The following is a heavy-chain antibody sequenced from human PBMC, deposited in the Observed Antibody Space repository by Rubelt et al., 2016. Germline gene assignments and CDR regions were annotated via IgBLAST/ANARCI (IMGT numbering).Heavy chain of an antibody. V-gene: IGHV3-30*18. Sequence: GGGVVQPGRSLRLSCAASGFTFSDYLMHWVRQAPGKGLEWVTVISYDGSNEYYADSVKGRFTISRDNSKNTLNLQMNSLRAEDMAVYYCAKDLGASNYFDYWGQGTQVTVSS. CDR2: ISYDGSNE. D-gene: IGHD1-26*01. CDR1: GFTFSDYL. J-gene: IGHJ4*02. CDR3: AKDLGASNYFDY.